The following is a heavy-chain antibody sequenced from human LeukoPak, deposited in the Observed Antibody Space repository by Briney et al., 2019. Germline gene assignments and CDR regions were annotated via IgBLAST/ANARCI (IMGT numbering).Heavy chain of an antibody. D-gene: IGHD3-10*01. CDR2: IYPGDSDT. CDR1: GYSFTGYW. CDR3: ARYMRGHGEMKGRYYFDF. J-gene: IGHJ4*02. Sequence: GESLKISCKGSGYSFTGYWIGWVRQMPGKGLEWMGIIYPGDSDTRYSSSFQGQVTISADKSISTAYLQWSSLEASDTAMYYCARYMRGHGEMKGRYYFDFWGQGTLVTVSS. V-gene: IGHV5-51*01.